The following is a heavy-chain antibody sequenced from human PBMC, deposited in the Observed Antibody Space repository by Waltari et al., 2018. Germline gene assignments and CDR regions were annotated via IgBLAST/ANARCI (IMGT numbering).Heavy chain of an antibody. CDR1: RFIFSNFA. D-gene: IGHD3-3*01. CDR3: AKGRGNKLDFIDGFDI. Sequence: EVYLLESGGDLVLPGGSLRLSCAASRFIFSNFAMTWVREAPGKGCEWFSSFSGIIVKTYYAYSVKGRFTISRDNSKNTLYLQINSLRAYDSAVYYCAKGRGNKLDFIDGFDIWGQGTMVTVSP. J-gene: IGHJ3*02. CDR2: FSGIIVKT. V-gene: IGHV3-23*01.